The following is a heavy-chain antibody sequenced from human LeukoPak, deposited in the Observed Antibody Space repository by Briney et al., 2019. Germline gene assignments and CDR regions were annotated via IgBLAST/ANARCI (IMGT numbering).Heavy chain of an antibody. V-gene: IGHV3-53*05. CDR3: ARDVSGSHAVDY. Sequence: PGGSLRLSCAASGFTVSSKHMTWVRQAPGKGLEWVSVVYSGGTTYYADSVKGRFTISKDNSKNTLYLQMNSLRAEDTAVYYCARDVSGSHAVDYWGQGTLVTVSS. J-gene: IGHJ4*02. CDR1: GFTVSSKH. CDR2: VYSGGTT. D-gene: IGHD1-26*01.